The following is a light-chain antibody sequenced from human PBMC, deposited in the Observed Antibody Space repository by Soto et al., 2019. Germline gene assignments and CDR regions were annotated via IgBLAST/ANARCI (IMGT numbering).Light chain of an antibody. V-gene: IGLV2-14*03. CDR2: DVT. Sequence: QSALTQPASVSGSPGQSITISCTGTSSDVGGYNHVSWSQQHPGKAPKLTIYDVTDPPSGVSNRFSGSKSGNTASLAISGLQAEDEADYYCNSYTSTNTLVFGGGTKVTVL. CDR1: SSDVGGYNH. J-gene: IGLJ2*01. CDR3: NSYTSTNTLV.